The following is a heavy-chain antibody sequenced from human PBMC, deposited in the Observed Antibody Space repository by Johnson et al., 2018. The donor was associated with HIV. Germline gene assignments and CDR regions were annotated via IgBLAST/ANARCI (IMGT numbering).Heavy chain of an antibody. J-gene: IGHJ3*02. D-gene: IGHD5-12*01. CDR2: IYSGDST. Sequence: VQLVESGGGVVQPGGSLRLSCAASGFTVSSNYMSWVRQAPGKGLEWVSVIYSGDSTYYADSVKGRFIISRDNTKNSLYLQMNSLRAEDTALYYCAKASGATGAFDIWGQGTMVTVSS. V-gene: IGHV3-53*04. CDR1: GFTVSSNY. CDR3: AKASGATGAFDI.